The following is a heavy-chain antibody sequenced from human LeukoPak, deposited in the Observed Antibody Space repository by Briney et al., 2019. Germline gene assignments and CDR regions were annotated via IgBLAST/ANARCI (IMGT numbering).Heavy chain of an antibody. Sequence: ASVKVSCKVSGYTFTSYDINWVRQATGQGLEWMGWMNPNSGNTGYAQKFQGRVTMTRNTSISTAYMELSSLRSEDTAVYYCARVGRTAAGIRYFDYWGQGTLVTVSS. CDR1: GYTFTSYD. CDR3: ARVGRTAAGIRYFDY. J-gene: IGHJ4*02. D-gene: IGHD6-13*01. V-gene: IGHV1-8*01. CDR2: MNPNSGNT.